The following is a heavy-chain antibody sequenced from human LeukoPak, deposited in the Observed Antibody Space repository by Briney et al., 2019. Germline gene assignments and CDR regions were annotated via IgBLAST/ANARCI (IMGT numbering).Heavy chain of an antibody. D-gene: IGHD1-14*01. CDR2: TYSGDTT. CDR3: ASERPDSRNLDS. Sequence: PGGSLRLSCAAFGFIVRSNHINWVRQAPGKGLEWVSITYSGDTTYYADSVKGRFIISRDDSKNTLSLQMNDLRVEDTAVYYCASERPDSRNLDSWGRGALVTVSS. V-gene: IGHV3-66*01. J-gene: IGHJ4*02. CDR1: GFIVRSNH.